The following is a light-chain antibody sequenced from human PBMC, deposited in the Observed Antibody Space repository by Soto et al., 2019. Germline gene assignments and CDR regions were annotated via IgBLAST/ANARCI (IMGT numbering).Light chain of an antibody. CDR1: SSDVGGYNY. V-gene: IGLV2-14*01. J-gene: IGLJ1*01. CDR3: SSYTTGRTLLYV. Sequence: QSALTQPASVSGSPGQSITISCTGTSSDVGGYNYVSWYQQHPGKAPKLMIYAVSNRPSGVSTRFSGSKSGNTASLTISGLQAEDEADYHCSSYTTGRTLLYVFGTGTKLTVL. CDR2: AVS.